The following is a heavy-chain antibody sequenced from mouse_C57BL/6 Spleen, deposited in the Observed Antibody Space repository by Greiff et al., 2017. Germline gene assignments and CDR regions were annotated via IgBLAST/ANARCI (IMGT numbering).Heavy chain of an antibody. Sequence: VQLQQPGAELVKPGASVKLSCKASGYTFTSYWMHWVKQRPGRGLEWIGRIAPNSGGTKYNEKFKSKATLTVDKPSRTAYMQLSSLTSEDSAGYNCARNWVTTVPSMDYWGQGTSVTVSS. CDR2: IAPNSGGT. D-gene: IGHD1-1*01. V-gene: IGHV1-72*01. CDR3: ARNWVTTVPSMDY. J-gene: IGHJ4*01. CDR1: GYTFTSYW.